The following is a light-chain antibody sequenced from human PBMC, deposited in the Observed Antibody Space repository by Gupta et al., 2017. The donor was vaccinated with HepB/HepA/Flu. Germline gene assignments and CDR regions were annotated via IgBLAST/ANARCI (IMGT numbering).Light chain of an antibody. CDR1: QSVSSN. J-gene: IGKJ2*04. CDR3: QQYNNWPMCS. Sequence: EIGMTQSLATLSVSPGERATLSCRARQSVSSNLAWYQQKPGQAPRLLIYGASTRATGIPARFSGSGSGTEFTLTISSLQSEDFAVYYCQQYNNWPMCSFGQGTKLEIK. V-gene: IGKV3-15*01. CDR2: GAS.